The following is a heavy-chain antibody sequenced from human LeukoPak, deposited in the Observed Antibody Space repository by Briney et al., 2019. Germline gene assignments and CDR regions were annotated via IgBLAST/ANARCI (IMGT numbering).Heavy chain of an antibody. Sequence: GGSLRLSCAASGFTFSSYSMNWVRQAPGKGLEWVSSISSSSSYIYYADSVKGRFTISRDNAKNSLYLQMNSLRAEDTAVYYCARDILEANWFDPWGQGTQVTVSS. CDR2: ISSSSSYI. J-gene: IGHJ5*02. CDR3: ARDILEANWFDP. V-gene: IGHV3-21*01. CDR1: GFTFSSYS. D-gene: IGHD3-3*01.